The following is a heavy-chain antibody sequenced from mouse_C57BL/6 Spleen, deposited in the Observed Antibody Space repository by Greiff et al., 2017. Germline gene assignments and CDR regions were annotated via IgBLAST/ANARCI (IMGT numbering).Heavy chain of an antibody. V-gene: IGHV5-6*01. CDR2: ISSGGSYT. CDR1: GFTFSSYG. Sequence: EVQLQQSGGDLVKPGGSLKLSCAASGFTFSSYGMSWVRQTPDKRLEWVATISSGGSYTYYPDSVKGRFTISRDNAKNTLYLQMSSLKSEDTAMYYCASDVAWFAYWGQGTLVTVSA. J-gene: IGHJ3*01. CDR3: ASDVAWFAY.